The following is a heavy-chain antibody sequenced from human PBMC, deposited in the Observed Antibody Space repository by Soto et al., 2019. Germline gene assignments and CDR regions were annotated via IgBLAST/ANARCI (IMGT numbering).Heavy chain of an antibody. Sequence: QVQLVQSGAEVKEPGSSVRVSCKASGGTFDNFIMNWVRQTPGQGLEWMGGIVPMLGTPTYAEKFKGRVTISATGSTSTMDMEVTSLRSEDTAIYYWARNVTYSSSLSQYSGMDVWGQGTTVTVSS. J-gene: IGHJ6*02. CDR1: GGTFDNFI. CDR2: IVPMLGTP. CDR3: ARNVTYSSSLSQYSGMDV. D-gene: IGHD1-26*01. V-gene: IGHV1-69*01.